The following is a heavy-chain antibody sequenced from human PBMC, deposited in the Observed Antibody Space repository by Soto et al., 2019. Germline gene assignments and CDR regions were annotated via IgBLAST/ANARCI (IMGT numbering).Heavy chain of an antibody. J-gene: IGHJ3*02. D-gene: IGHD6-6*01. CDR3: ASGSSIAARPGAFDI. CDR2: MNPNSGNT. V-gene: IGHV1-8*01. Sequence: SSVKVSCKASGYSFSDYDINWVRQATGQGPEWMGWMNPNSGNTGYAQKFQGRVTMTRDTSISTAYMELSRLRSDDTAVYYCASGSSIAARPGAFDIWGQGTMVTVSS. CDR1: GYSFSDYD.